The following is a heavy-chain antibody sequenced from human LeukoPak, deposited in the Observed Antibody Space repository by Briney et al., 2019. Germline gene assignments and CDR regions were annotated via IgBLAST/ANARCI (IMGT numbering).Heavy chain of an antibody. J-gene: IGHJ4*02. D-gene: IGHD3-10*01. CDR3: AREYGSGSYYNAVLY. CDR1: GYTFTSYY. Sequence: GASVKVSCKASGYTFTSYYMHWVRQAPGQGLEWMGIINPSGGSTSYAQKFQGRVTMTRDTSTSTVYMELSSLRSEDTAVYYCAREYGSGSYYNAVLYWSQGTLVTVSS. V-gene: IGHV1-46*01. CDR2: INPSGGST.